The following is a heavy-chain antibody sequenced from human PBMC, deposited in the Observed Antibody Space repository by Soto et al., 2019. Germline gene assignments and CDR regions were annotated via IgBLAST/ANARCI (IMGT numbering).Heavy chain of an antibody. CDR3: ASLGGGYCSSTSCRTYYFDY. CDR2: IYHSGST. V-gene: IGHV4-4*02. Sequence: PSETLSLTCAVSGGSISSSNWWSWVRQPPGKGLEWIGEIYHSGSTNYNPSLKSRVTISVDKSKNQFSLKLSSVTAADTAVYYCASLGGGYCSSTSCRTYYFDYWGQGTLVTVSS. J-gene: IGHJ4*02. CDR1: GGSISSSNW. D-gene: IGHD2-2*01.